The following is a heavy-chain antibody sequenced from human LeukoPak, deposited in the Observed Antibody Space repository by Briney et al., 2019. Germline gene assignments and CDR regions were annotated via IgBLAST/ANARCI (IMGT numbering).Heavy chain of an antibody. D-gene: IGHD6-13*01. CDR3: AKSGKSGAAVDY. J-gene: IGHJ4*02. CDR2: ISYDGSNK. V-gene: IGHV3-30*18. Sequence: QPGGSLRLSCAASGFTFSSYGMHWVRQAPGKGLEWVAVISYDGSNKYYADSVKGRFTISRDNSKNTLYPQMNSLRAEDTAVYYCAKSGKSGAAVDYWGQGTLVTVSS. CDR1: GFTFSSYG.